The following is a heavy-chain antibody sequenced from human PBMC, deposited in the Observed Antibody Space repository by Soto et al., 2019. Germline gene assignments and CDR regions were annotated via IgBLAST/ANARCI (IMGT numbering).Heavy chain of an antibody. CDR2: INPNSGGT. D-gene: IGHD3-9*01. CDR1: GYTFTGYY. J-gene: IGHJ4*02. CDR3: ARVHYDILTGYPNFDY. V-gene: IGHV1-2*04. Sequence: QVQLVQSGAEVKKPGASVKVSCKASGYTFTGYYMHWVRQAPGQGLEWMGWINPNSGGTNYAQKFQGWVTMTRDTSISTAYMELSRLRSDDTAVYYCARVHYDILTGYPNFDYWGQGPLVTVSA.